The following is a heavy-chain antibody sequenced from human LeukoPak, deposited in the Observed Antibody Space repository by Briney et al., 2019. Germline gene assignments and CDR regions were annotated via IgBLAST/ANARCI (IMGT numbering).Heavy chain of an antibody. CDR2: INHSGST. Sequence: SETLSLTCAVYGGSFSGYYWSWIRQPPGKGLEWIGEINHSGSTNYNPSLKSRVTISVDTSKNQFSLKLSSVTAADTAVYDCARPIAKAATEILDYWGQGALVTVSS. D-gene: IGHD6-19*01. J-gene: IGHJ4*02. CDR3: ARPIAKAATEILDY. V-gene: IGHV4-34*01. CDR1: GGSFSGYY.